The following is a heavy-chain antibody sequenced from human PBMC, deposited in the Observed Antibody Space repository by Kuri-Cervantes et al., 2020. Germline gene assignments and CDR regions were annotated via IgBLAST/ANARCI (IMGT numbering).Heavy chain of an antibody. V-gene: IGHV1-3*01. J-gene: IGHJ3*02. CDR1: GYTFTSYA. CDR2: INAGNGNT. Sequence: ASVKVSCKASGYTFTSYAMHWVRQAPGQRLEWMGWINAGNGNTKYSQKFQGRVTMTRNTSISTAYMELSSLRSEDTAVYYCARAGDWDAFDIWGQGTMVTVSS. D-gene: IGHD2-21*02. CDR3: ARAGDWDAFDI.